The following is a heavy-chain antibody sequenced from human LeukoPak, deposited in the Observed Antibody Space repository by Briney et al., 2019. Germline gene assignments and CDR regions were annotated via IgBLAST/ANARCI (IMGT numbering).Heavy chain of an antibody. Sequence: PGGSLRLSCAASGFTVSSYYMSWVRQAPGKGLELVSVYSGGETYYADSVKGRFTISRDNSKNTLYLQMNSLRAEDTAVYYCAELGVTMIGGVWGKGTTVTISS. D-gene: IGHD3-10*02. CDR1: GFTVSSYY. J-gene: IGHJ6*04. CDR3: AELGVTMIGGV. V-gene: IGHV3-53*01. CDR2: YSGGET.